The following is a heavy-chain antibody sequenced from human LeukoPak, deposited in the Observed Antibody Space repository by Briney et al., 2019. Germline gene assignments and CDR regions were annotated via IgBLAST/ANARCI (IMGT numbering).Heavy chain of an antibody. D-gene: IGHD5-24*01. V-gene: IGHV1-2*02. J-gene: IGHJ4*02. CDR2: ITPGGGT. Sequence: ASVKVSCKACGYTFTSYYMHWLRQAPGQGLQWMGWITPGGGTNYPQKFQGRVAITWDTSITTAYMDLSRLTSDDTAVYYCARDRYGDGFAHFDYWGQGALVTVSS. CDR1: GYTFTSYY. CDR3: ARDRYGDGFAHFDY.